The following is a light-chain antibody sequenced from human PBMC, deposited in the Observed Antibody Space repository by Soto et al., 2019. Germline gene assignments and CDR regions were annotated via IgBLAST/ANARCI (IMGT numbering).Light chain of an antibody. V-gene: IGKV1-39*01. CDR1: QTISTY. CDR3: QQSHGIPYT. Sequence: DIPMTQSPSSLSASVGDRVTITCRASQTISTYLNWYQQNPGQAPKLLIYGASTLQSGVPSWLSGSGSTTNFTLTISSLQPEDFATYYCQQSHGIPYTFGQGTKLEIK. J-gene: IGKJ2*01. CDR2: GAS.